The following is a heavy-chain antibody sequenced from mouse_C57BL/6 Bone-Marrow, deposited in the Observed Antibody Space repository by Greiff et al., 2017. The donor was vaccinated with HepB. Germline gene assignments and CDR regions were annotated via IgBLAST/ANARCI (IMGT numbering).Heavy chain of an antibody. V-gene: IGHV1-54*01. J-gene: IGHJ2*01. CDR3: AIRQLRGED. Sequence: QVQLKESGAELVRPGTSVKVSCKASGYAFTNYLIEWVKQRPGQGLEWIGVINPGSGGTNYNEKFKGKATLTADKSSSTDYMQLSSLTSEDSAVYFCAIRQLRGEDWGQGTTLTVSS. CDR2: INPGSGGT. D-gene: IGHD3-2*02. CDR1: GYAFTNYL.